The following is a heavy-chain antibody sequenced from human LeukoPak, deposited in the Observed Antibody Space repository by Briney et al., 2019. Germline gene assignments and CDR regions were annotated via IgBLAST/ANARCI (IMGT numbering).Heavy chain of an antibody. V-gene: IGHV3-23*01. J-gene: IGHJ5*02. D-gene: IGHD4/OR15-4a*01. CDR1: GFTFSSYA. CDR3: AKVGTMETTEELNWFDP. Sequence: QAGGSLRLSCAASGFTFSSYAMSWVRQAPGKGLEWVSVTSGSDGGTYYADSVKGRFTFSRDNSKNTLSLQMSSLGADDTAVYYCAKVGTMETTEELNWFDPWGQGTLVTVSS. CDR2: TSGSDGGT.